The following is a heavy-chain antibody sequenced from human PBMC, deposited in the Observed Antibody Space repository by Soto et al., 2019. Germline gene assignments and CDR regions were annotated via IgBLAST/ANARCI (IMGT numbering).Heavy chain of an antibody. CDR3: ARERYSGSYYDWFDP. CDR1: GFTFSSYS. D-gene: IGHD1-26*01. Sequence: PGGSLRLSCAASGFTFSSYSMNWVRQAPGKGLEWVSSISSSSSYIYYADSVKGRFTISRDNAKNSLYLQMNSLRAEDTAVYYCARERYSGSYYDWFDPWGQGTLVTVSS. CDR2: ISSSSSYI. J-gene: IGHJ5*02. V-gene: IGHV3-21*01.